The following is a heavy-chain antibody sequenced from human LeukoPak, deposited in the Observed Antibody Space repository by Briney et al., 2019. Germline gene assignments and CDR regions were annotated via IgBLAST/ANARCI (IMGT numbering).Heavy chain of an antibody. CDR2: LHSSGET. V-gene: IGHV4-4*07. CDR3: ATMFGESSDFDH. D-gene: IGHD3-10*02. CDR1: GGSISAYY. J-gene: IGHJ4*02. Sequence: SETLSLTCVVSGGSISAYYWDWIRQPAGKGLEWIGRLHSSGETTSNPSLMSRATMSLDTSRNHFSLNLTSVTAADTAIYYCATMFGESSDFDHWGQGTLVTVSS.